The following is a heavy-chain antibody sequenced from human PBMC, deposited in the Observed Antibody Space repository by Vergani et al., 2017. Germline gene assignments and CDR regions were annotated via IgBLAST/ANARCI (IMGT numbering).Heavy chain of an antibody. Sequence: EVQLVESGGGLVQPGGSLKLSCAASGFTFSGSAMHWVRQASGKGLEWVGRIRSKANSYATAYAASVKGRFTISRDDSKNTAYLQMNSLKTEDTAVYYCTRPGGDCSGGSCAYYYYYGMDVWGQGTTVTVSS. CDR1: GFTFSGSA. CDR3: TRPGGDCSGGSCAYYYYYGMDV. V-gene: IGHV3-73*01. D-gene: IGHD2-15*01. CDR2: IRSKANSYAT. J-gene: IGHJ6*02.